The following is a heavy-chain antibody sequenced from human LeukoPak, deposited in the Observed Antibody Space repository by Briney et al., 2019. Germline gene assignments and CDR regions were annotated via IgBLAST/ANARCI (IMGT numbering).Heavy chain of an antibody. CDR2: IYSGGST. CDR1: GFTVSSNY. D-gene: IGHD4-23*01. Sequence: PGGSLRLSCAASGFTVSSNYMSWVRQAPGKGLEWVSVIYSGGSTYYADSVKGRFTISRDNPKNTLYPQMNSLRAEDTAVYYCARDPAYGGNSGKLADYWGQGTLVTVSS. V-gene: IGHV3-53*01. CDR3: ARDPAYGGNSGKLADY. J-gene: IGHJ4*02.